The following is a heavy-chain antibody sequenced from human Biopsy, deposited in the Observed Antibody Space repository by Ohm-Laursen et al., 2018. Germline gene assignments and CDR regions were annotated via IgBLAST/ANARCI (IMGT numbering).Heavy chain of an antibody. J-gene: IGHJ4*02. Sequence: GESLRISCKVSGYSLTELSMHWVRQAPGQGLEWMGGFAPENGRIVYSQKFQGRVTMTEDTSTSTAYMEVWRLRSDDTAVYYCAADINVWNVNYWGQGTQVTVSS. D-gene: IGHD1-1*01. V-gene: IGHV1-24*01. CDR3: AADINVWNVNY. CDR2: FAPENGRI. CDR1: GYSLTELS.